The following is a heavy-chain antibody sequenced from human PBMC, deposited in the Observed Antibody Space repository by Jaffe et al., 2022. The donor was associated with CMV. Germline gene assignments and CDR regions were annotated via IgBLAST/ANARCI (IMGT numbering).Heavy chain of an antibody. Sequence: QVQLQESGPGLVKPSGTLSLTCAVSGGSISSSNWWSWVRQPPGKGLEWIGEIYHSGSTNYNPSLKSRVTISVDKSKNQFSLKLSSVTAADTAVYYCASFADYGDYERRYYYYYMDVWGKGTTVTVSS. CDR2: IYHSGST. CDR1: GGSISSSNW. CDR3: ASFADYGDYERRYYYYYMDV. J-gene: IGHJ6*03. D-gene: IGHD4-17*01. V-gene: IGHV4-4*02.